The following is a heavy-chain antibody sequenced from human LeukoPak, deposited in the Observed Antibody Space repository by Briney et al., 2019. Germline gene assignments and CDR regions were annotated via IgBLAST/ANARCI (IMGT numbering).Heavy chain of an antibody. CDR2: IIPIFGTA. Sequence: SVKVSCKASGGTFSSYAISWVRQAPGQGLEWMGGIIPIFGTANYAQKFQGRVTITADKSTSTAYMELSSLRSEDTAVYYCARDTRAHYYDSSGRFDYWGQGTLVTVSS. CDR3: ARDTRAHYYDSSGRFDY. D-gene: IGHD3-22*01. J-gene: IGHJ4*02. CDR1: GGTFSSYA. V-gene: IGHV1-69*06.